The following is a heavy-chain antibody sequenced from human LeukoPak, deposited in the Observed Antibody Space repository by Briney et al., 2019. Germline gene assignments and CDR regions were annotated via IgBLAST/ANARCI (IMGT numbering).Heavy chain of an antibody. Sequence: VHLGGSLRLSCVASGFTFSNYWMHWVRQAPGKGLMWAARISYDGSSADHADSVKGRFTISRDNAKNTLYLQMNSLRVEDTGVYYCARRRTIGDYDYWGQGTLVTVSS. CDR2: ISYDGSSA. CDR1: GFTFSNYW. J-gene: IGHJ4*02. D-gene: IGHD3-16*01. V-gene: IGHV3-74*01. CDR3: ARRRTIGDYDY.